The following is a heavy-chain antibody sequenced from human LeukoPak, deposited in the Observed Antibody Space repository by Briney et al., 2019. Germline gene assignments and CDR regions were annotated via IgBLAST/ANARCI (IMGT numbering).Heavy chain of an antibody. D-gene: IGHD5-12*01. Sequence: PGGSLRLSCAASGFTVSSNYMSWVRQAPGKGLEWVSGISGSGSSTYYADSVKGRFTISRDNSKNTLSLQMYSLRAEDTAVYYCAKGDRVATRHYFDYWGRGTLVTVSS. J-gene: IGHJ4*02. V-gene: IGHV3-23*01. CDR3: AKGDRVATRHYFDY. CDR2: ISGSGSST. CDR1: GFTVSSNY.